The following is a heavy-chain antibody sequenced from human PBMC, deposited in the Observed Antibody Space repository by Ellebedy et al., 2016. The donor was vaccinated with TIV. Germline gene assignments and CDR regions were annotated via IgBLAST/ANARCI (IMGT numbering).Heavy chain of an antibody. Sequence: GESLKISCAVSGFTFSSHAMTWVRQAPGQGLEWVSSITISGDATYYADTVKGRFTISRDNSKNTLYLQMASLRAEDTAVYYCATEVRPNDYWGRGTLVTVSS. V-gene: IGHV3-23*01. CDR3: ATEVRPNDY. J-gene: IGHJ4*01. CDR2: ITISGDAT. CDR1: GFTFSSHA.